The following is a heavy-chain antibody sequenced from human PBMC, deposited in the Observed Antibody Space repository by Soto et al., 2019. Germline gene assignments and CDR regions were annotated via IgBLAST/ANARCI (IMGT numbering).Heavy chain of an antibody. D-gene: IGHD3-10*01. Sequence: ASVKLSCKASGYTFTSYGISWVRQAPGQGLEWMGWISAYNGNTNYAQKLQGRVTMTTDTSTSTAYMELRSLRSDDTAVYYCAREITMVRGVIMGMDVWGQGTTVTVSS. J-gene: IGHJ6*02. V-gene: IGHV1-18*01. CDR2: ISAYNGNT. CDR1: GYTFTSYG. CDR3: AREITMVRGVIMGMDV.